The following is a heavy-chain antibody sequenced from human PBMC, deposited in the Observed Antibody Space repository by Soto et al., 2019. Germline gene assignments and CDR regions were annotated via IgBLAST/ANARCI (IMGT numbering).Heavy chain of an antibody. Sequence: QPGGSLRLSCAASGFTFSSYAMHWVRQAPGKGLEWVAVISYDGSNKYYADSVKGRFTISRDNSKNTLYLQMNSLRAEDTAAYYCAGGGGGNWNYGMFYNWFDPWGQGTLVTVSS. V-gene: IGHV3-30-3*01. CDR3: AGGGGGNWNYGMFYNWFDP. CDR1: GFTFSSYA. J-gene: IGHJ5*02. D-gene: IGHD1-7*01. CDR2: ISYDGSNK.